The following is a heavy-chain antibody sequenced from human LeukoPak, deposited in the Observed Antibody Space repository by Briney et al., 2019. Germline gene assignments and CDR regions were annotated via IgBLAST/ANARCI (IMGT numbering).Heavy chain of an antibody. Sequence: GGSLRLSCAASGFTFSSYWMHWVRQAPGKGLVWVSRINGDGSRTSYADSVKGRFTISRDNAKNTLYLQMNSPRAEDTAVYYCARGHIVVLTAPDYWGQGTLVTFSS. CDR1: GFTFSSYW. D-gene: IGHD2-21*02. CDR2: INGDGSRT. V-gene: IGHV3-74*01. J-gene: IGHJ4*02. CDR3: ARGHIVVLTAPDY.